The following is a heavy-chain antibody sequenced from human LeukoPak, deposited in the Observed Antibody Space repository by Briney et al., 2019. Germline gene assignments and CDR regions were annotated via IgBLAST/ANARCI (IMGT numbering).Heavy chain of an antibody. V-gene: IGHV3-33*01. CDR2: IWYDGSKK. CDR3: ARVPYGDYFDY. J-gene: IGHJ4*02. D-gene: IGHD4-17*01. CDR1: GFTFSSYG. Sequence: PGRSLRLSCATSGFTFSSYGMHWVRQAPGKGLEWVAVIWYDGSKKYYADSVKGRFTIPRDNSKNTLYLQMNSLRTEDTAMYYCARVPYGDYFDYWGQGTLVTVSS.